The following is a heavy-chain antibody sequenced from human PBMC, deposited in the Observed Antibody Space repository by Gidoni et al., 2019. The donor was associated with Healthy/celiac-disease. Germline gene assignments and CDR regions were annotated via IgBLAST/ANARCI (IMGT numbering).Heavy chain of an antibody. CDR2: IIPILGIA. J-gene: IGHJ4*02. CDR3: ARDRMGSYGHYSYYFDY. CDR1: GGTFSSYT. V-gene: IGHV1-69*04. D-gene: IGHD5-18*01. Sequence: QVQLVHSGAEVQKPGSSVKVSCKASGGTFSSYTISWVRQAPGQGLEWMGRIIPILGIANYAQKFQGRVTITADKSTSTAYMELSSLRSEDTAVYYCARDRMGSYGHYSYYFDYWGQGTLVTVSS.